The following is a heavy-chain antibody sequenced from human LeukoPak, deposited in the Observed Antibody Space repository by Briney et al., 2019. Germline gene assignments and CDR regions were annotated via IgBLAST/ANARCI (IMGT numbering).Heavy chain of an antibody. Sequence: SETLSLTCTVPGGSISSYYWSWIRQPPGKGLEWIAYIYYSGSTNYNPSLKSRVTISVDTSKNQFSLKLSSVTAADTAVYYCARGGDGYNYLDYWGQGTLVTVSS. CDR1: GGSISSYY. D-gene: IGHD5-24*01. CDR3: ARGGDGYNYLDY. J-gene: IGHJ4*02. V-gene: IGHV4-59*01. CDR2: IYYSGST.